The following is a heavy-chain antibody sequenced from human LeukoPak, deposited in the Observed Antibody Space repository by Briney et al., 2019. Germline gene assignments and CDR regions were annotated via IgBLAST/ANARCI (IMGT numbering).Heavy chain of an antibody. CDR3: ARDYRYYDSSGYYSFDY. CDR2: ISSSSSYI. CDR1: GFTFSSYS. J-gene: IGHJ4*02. D-gene: IGHD3-22*01. Sequence: GGSLRLSCAASGFTFSSYSMNWVRQAPGKGLEWVSSISSSSSYIYYADSVKGRFTISRDNAKNSLYLQMNSLRDEDTAVYYCARDYRYYDSSGYYSFDYWGQGTPVTVSS. V-gene: IGHV3-21*01.